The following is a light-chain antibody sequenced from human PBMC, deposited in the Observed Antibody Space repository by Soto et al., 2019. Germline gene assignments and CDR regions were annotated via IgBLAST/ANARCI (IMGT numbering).Light chain of an antibody. V-gene: IGKV3-15*01. J-gene: IGKJ4*01. CDR2: DTS. CDR1: QGIGDT. Sequence: EVGMTLSPATLSLSNGEGATLSCRASQGIGDTLAWYQQKPGQTPRLLIYDTSIRATGVPARFSGSRSGAEFTLTISSLQSEDFAVYYCQHYVTWPLTFGGGTNVAIK. CDR3: QHYVTWPLT.